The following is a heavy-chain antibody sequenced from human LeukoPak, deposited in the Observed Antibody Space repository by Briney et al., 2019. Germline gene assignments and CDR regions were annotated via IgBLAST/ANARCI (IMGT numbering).Heavy chain of an antibody. D-gene: IGHD3-10*01. CDR3: ARTKFGGSPYFDY. CDR1: GFTVGNNY. J-gene: IGHJ4*02. Sequence: GGSLRLSCAASGFTVGNNYMSWVRQAPGKGLEWVSFLYSGGSTYYADSVKGRFTVSRHNSRNTVFLEMHSLRPEDTAVYYCARTKFGGSPYFDYWGQGTLVTVSS. CDR2: LYSGGST. V-gene: IGHV3-53*04.